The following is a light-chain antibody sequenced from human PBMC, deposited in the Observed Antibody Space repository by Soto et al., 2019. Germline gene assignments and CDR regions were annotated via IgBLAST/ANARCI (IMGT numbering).Light chain of an antibody. CDR2: DVS. CDR1: SSDVGGYNY. V-gene: IGLV2-14*01. CDR3: SSYININTLL. Sequence: QSALTQPASVSGSPGQSITISCTGSSSDVGGYNYVSWYQQHPGKAPKLMIYDVSNRPSGVSNRFSGSKSGNTASLTISGLQAEDEADYYCSSYININTLLFGGGTKLTVL. J-gene: IGLJ2*01.